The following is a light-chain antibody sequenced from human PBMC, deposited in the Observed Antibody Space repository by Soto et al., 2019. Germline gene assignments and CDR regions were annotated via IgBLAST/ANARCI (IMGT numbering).Light chain of an antibody. J-gene: IGLJ1*01. CDR2: GNS. CDR3: QSYDSSLRNYV. V-gene: IGLV1-40*01. CDR1: SSNIGAGYD. Sequence: QSVLTQPPSVSGAPGQRVTISCTGSSSNIGAGYDVHWYQQLPGTAPKFLIYGNSNRPSGVPDRFSGSKSGTSASLAITGLQAEDEADYYCQSYDSSLRNYVFGTGTNLTVL.